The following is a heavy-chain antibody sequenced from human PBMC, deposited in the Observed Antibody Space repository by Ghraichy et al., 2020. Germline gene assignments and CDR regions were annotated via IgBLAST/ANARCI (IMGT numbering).Heavy chain of an antibody. V-gene: IGHV3-13*01. CDR3: ARALPSSYGLFDS. Sequence: GESLNISCAASGFTFNNYDMHWVRQATGKGPEWVSGIGIPGDTYYPGSVKGRFTISRENAKNSLYLQMNSLRAGDTAVYFCARALPSSYGLFDSWGQGTLVTGSS. D-gene: IGHD4-17*01. CDR1: GFTFNNYD. J-gene: IGHJ4*02. CDR2: IGIPGDT.